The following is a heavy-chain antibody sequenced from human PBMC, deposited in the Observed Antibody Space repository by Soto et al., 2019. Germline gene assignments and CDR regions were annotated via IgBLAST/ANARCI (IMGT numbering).Heavy chain of an antibody. V-gene: IGHV1-69*12. CDR2: IIPIFGTA. Sequence: QVQLVQSGAEVKKPGSSVKVSCKASGGTFSSYAISWVRQAPGQGLEWMGGIIPIFGTANYAQKLQGRVTLLADESTSTAYMELRSLRSEDTAVYYCARAVGIGDHYYGMDVWGQGTTVTVSS. D-gene: IGHD1-26*01. CDR1: GGTFSSYA. J-gene: IGHJ6*02. CDR3: ARAVGIGDHYYGMDV.